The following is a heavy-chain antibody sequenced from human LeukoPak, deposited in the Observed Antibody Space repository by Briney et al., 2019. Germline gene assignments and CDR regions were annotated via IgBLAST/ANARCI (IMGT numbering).Heavy chain of an antibody. D-gene: IGHD1-1*01. CDR3: ARGRFGNPLQLQPRRPFDM. CDR2: INRSGTT. V-gene: IGHV4-34*01. J-gene: IGHJ3*02. Sequence: PSETLSLTCAVYGEIFNGYYWSWIRQPPGKGLEWIGEINRSGTTNYNPTLKSRVTISVDTSKSQVSLKLTSVTAADTAVFYCARGRFGNPLQLQPRRPFDMWGQGTVVTISS. CDR1: GEIFNGYY.